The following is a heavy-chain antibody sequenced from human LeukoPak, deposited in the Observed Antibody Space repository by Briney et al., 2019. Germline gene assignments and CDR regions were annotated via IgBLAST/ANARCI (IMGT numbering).Heavy chain of an antibody. V-gene: IGHV1-69*04. CDR3: VRDYDTSGPHKNYFDF. J-gene: IGHJ4*02. CDR1: AGSFSSYA. D-gene: IGHD3-22*01. Sequence: SVKVSCKSPAGSFSSYAVSWVRQARGRGLEWMGRIIPIFDSKDYTERFRGRLTLTADRSTGTAFMELSSLRPDDTATYYCVRDYDTSGPHKNYFDFWGQGTLITVSS. CDR2: IIPIFDSK.